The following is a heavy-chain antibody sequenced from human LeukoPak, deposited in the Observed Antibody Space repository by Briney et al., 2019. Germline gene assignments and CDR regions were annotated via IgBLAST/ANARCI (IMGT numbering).Heavy chain of an antibody. J-gene: IGHJ5*02. CDR1: SDSIFSTNW. CDR2: IFYSGST. D-gene: IGHD4-17*01. Sequence: SGTLSLTCAVSSDSIFSTNWWSWVRQPPGKGLEWIGQIFYSGSTSYSPSLKSRVTISMDKSKNQFSLKLTSVTAADTAVYYCARALPQFYGDWDWFDPWGQGTLVTVSS. CDR3: ARALPQFYGDWDWFDP. V-gene: IGHV4-4*02.